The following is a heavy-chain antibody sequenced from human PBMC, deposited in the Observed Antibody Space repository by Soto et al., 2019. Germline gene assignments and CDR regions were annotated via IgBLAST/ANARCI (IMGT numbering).Heavy chain of an antibody. V-gene: IGHV4-30-2*01. Sequence: SETLSLTCAVSGGSISSGGYSWSWIRQPPGKGLEWIGYIYHSGSTYYNPSLKSRVTISVDRSKNQFSLKLSSVTAADTAVYYCARAGVGGATALDYWVQETLVTVSS. D-gene: IGHD1-26*01. CDR1: GGSISSGGYS. CDR3: ARAGVGGATALDY. CDR2: IYHSGST. J-gene: IGHJ4*02.